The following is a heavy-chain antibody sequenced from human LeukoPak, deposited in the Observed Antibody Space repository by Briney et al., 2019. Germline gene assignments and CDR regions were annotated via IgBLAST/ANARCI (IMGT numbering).Heavy chain of an antibody. V-gene: IGHV3-72*01. Sequence: PGGSLRLSCAASGFSLSDHYMDWVRQAPGKGLEWVGRSTNKLNSYTTQYAASVKGRFSISRDDSKNSLYLQMNSLKSEDTAVYYCARDKTEQWLVLEAFDIWGQGTVVTVSS. J-gene: IGHJ3*02. CDR1: GFSLSDHY. CDR2: STNKLNSYTT. CDR3: ARDKTEQWLVLEAFDI. D-gene: IGHD6-19*01.